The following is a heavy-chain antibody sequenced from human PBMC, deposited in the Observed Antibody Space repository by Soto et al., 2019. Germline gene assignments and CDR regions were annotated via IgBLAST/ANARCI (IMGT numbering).Heavy chain of an antibody. CDR1: GYTLTSYG. CDR3: ARPLQQLAPNFDY. Sequence: ASVKVSCKASGYTLTSYGISRVRQAPGQGLEWMGWISANNGNTNYAQKLQGRVTMTTDTSTNTAYMELRSLRSDDTAVYYCARPLQQLAPNFDYWGQGTLVTVSS. CDR2: ISANNGNT. D-gene: IGHD6-13*01. V-gene: IGHV1-18*01. J-gene: IGHJ4*02.